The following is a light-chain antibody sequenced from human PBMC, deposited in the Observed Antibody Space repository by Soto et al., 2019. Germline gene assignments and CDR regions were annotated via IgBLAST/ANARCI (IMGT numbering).Light chain of an antibody. Sequence: EVVLTQSPGTLSLSPGERATLSCRASQSVSSSYLAWYQQKPGQAPRLLMYGVSSRATGIPDRFSGSGSGTDFTLTISRLEPEDFAVYYCQQYGSSPFTFGGGTKVEIK. CDR1: QSVSSSY. CDR2: GVS. J-gene: IGKJ4*01. CDR3: QQYGSSPFT. V-gene: IGKV3-20*01.